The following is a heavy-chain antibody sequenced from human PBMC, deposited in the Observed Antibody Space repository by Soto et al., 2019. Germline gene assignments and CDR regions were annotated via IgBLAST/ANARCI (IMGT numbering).Heavy chain of an antibody. CDR3: AREKAVAGTTFDY. CDR2: IQSDGSST. D-gene: IGHD6-19*01. Sequence: EVQLVESGGGSVQPGGSLRLSCAVSGFALSSYWMHWVRQAPGKGLVWVSRIQSDGSSTNYADSVKDRFTISRDNAKNTLYLQMDSLRVEDTAMYYCAREKAVAGTTFDYWGQGTLVTVSS. J-gene: IGHJ4*02. V-gene: IGHV3-74*01. CDR1: GFALSSYW.